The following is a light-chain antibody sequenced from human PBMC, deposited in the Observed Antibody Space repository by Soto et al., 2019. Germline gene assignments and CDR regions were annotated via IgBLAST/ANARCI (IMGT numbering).Light chain of an antibody. CDR1: SSNIGSST. Sequence: QSVLTQPPSASGTPGQRVTISCSGSSSNIGSSTVSWYQQLPGTAPKLLIYSNDQRPSGVPDRVSGSKSGTSASLAISGLQSDDEADYYSAAWDDSLNGAVFGGGTQLTVL. CDR3: AAWDDSLNGAV. CDR2: SND. V-gene: IGLV1-44*01. J-gene: IGLJ7*01.